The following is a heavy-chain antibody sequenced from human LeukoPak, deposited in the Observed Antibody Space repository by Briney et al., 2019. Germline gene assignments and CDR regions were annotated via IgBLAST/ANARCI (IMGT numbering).Heavy chain of an antibody. CDR2: IYTSGST. Sequence: PSETLSLTCTVSGGSISTDYWTWIRQPAGKGLEWIGLIYTSGSTNYNPSLKSRVTISVDTSKNQFSLKLSSVTAADTAVYYCARRGYLKGVFDYWGQGTLVTVSS. CDR1: GGSISTDY. CDR3: ARRGYLKGVFDY. V-gene: IGHV4-4*07. D-gene: IGHD3-22*01. J-gene: IGHJ4*02.